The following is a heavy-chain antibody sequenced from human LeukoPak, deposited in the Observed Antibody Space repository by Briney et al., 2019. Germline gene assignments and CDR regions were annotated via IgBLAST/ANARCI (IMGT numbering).Heavy chain of an antibody. D-gene: IGHD6-19*01. V-gene: IGHV1-8*01. Sequence: ASVKVSCKASGYTFTSYDINWVRQATGQGLEWMGWMNPNSGNTGYAQKFQGRVTMTRNTSISTAYMELSSLRSEDTAVYYCARDRPYSSGWYGTRVDYWGQGTLVTVSS. CDR1: GYTFTSYD. CDR3: ARDRPYSSGWYGTRVDY. J-gene: IGHJ4*02. CDR2: MNPNSGNT.